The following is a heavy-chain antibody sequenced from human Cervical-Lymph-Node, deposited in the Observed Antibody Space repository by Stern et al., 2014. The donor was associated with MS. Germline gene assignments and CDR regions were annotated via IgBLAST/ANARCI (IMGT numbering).Heavy chain of an antibody. CDR2: INEDGSTT. J-gene: IGHJ4*02. V-gene: IGHV3-74*01. CDR1: ESTFRTYW. D-gene: IGHD1-26*01. CDR3: ARDLSGRDDS. Sequence: EVPLVESGGGLVQPGGSLRLSCADSESTFRTYWMHWVRQVPGKELMRVSRINEDGSTTNYADSVKGRFTISRDNARNTLYLQMNSLRAEDTGIYYCARDLSGRDDSWGQGTLVTVSS.